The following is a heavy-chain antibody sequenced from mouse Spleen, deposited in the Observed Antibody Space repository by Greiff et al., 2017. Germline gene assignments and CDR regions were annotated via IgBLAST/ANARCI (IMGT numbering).Heavy chain of an antibody. CDR1: GYTFTEYT. V-gene: IGHV1-22*01. CDR2: INPNNGGA. CDR3: ARYGHPFYALDY. Sequence: EVHLVESGPELVKPGASVKISCKTSGYTFTEYTMHWVKQSPGKSLEWIGGINPNNGGASYNQKFKDKATLTVDKSSSTAYMELRSLTSEDSAVYYCARYGHPFYALDYWGQGTSVTVSS. J-gene: IGHJ4*01. D-gene: IGHD1-1*02.